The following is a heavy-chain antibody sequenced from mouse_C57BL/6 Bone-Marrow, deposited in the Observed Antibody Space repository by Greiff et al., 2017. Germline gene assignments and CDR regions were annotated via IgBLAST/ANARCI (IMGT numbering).Heavy chain of an antibody. CDR2: ISSGGSYT. CDR3: ARDPLYGNYDY. V-gene: IGHV5-6*01. D-gene: IGHD2-1*01. Sequence: EVKLMESGGDLVKPGGSLKLSCAASGFTFSSYGMSWVRQIPDKRLEWVATISSGGSYTYYPDSVKGRFTISRDNAKNTLYLQMSSLKSEDTAMYYCARDPLYGNYDYWGQGTTLTVSS. CDR1: GFTFSSYG. J-gene: IGHJ2*01.